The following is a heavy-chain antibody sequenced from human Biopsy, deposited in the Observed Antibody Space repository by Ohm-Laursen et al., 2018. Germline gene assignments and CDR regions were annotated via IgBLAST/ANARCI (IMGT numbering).Heavy chain of an antibody. CDR2: ISDTGTT. Sequence: SETLSLTCTVSGGSFTGHYWTWIRQPPGKGLEWIGYISDTGTTNYNPSLRGRVAMSVDTSKNQFSLQLTSVTAADTAMFFCARLFRLDDYWNDDPPDGFDVWGQGTMVTVSS. CDR3: ARLFRLDDYWNDDPPDGFDV. CDR1: GGSFTGHY. D-gene: IGHD3-3*01. J-gene: IGHJ3*01. V-gene: IGHV4-59*11.